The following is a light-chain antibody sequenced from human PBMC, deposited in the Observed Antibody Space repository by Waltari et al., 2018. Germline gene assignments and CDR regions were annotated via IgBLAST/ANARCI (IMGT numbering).Light chain of an antibody. CDR2: GTS. CDR1: GPNIGAGSA. V-gene: IGLV1-40*01. Sequence: QSVLTQPPSVSGAPGQKVTISCTGSGPNIGAGSAVHWYQPLPRAAPKLLLYGTSSRPLGVPDRFFGSTSGTSASLAITGLQAEDEADYYCQSYDTTLSVVFGGGTKLTVL. J-gene: IGLJ3*02. CDR3: QSYDTTLSVV.